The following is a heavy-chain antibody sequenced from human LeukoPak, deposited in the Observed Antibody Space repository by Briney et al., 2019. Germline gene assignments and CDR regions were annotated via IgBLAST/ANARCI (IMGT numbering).Heavy chain of an antibody. D-gene: IGHD6-6*01. CDR1: GFTFSAYD. Sequence: GGSLRLSCAASGFTFSAYDMSWVRQAPGKGLEWVSYISRGSTFVYYADSVKGRLTISRDNAKNSLYLQMESLRGEDTAVYYCARDDATTARASGMDVWGIGTTVTVSS. V-gene: IGHV3-21*01. J-gene: IGHJ6*04. CDR3: ARDDATTARASGMDV. CDR2: ISRGSTFV.